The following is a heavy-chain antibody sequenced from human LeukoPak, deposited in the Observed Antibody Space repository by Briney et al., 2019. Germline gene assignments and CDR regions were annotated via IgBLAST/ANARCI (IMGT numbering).Heavy chain of an antibody. CDR1: GFTFSSYS. V-gene: IGHV3-48*04. J-gene: IGHJ4*02. D-gene: IGHD3-10*01. Sequence: GGSLRLSCAASGFTFSSYSMNWVRQAPGKGLEWVSYISSSSSTIYYADSVKGRFTISRDNAKNSLYLQMNSLRAEDTAVYYCARDPLYYYGSGSYPYFDYWGQGTLVTVSS. CDR2: ISSSSSTI. CDR3: ARDPLYYYGSGSYPYFDY.